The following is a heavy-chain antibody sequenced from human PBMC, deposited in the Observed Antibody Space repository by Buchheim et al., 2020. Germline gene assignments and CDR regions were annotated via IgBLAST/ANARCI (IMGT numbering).Heavy chain of an antibody. V-gene: IGHV3-7*03. Sequence: VQLVESGGGLVQPGGSLRLSCAASGFSFSTYCMSWVRQAPGKGLEWVANIWQDGSEKYYVDSVKGRFTISRDNSKNTLYLQMNSLRAEDTAVYYCAKGRYYDFWSGLDYWGQGTL. D-gene: IGHD3-3*01. CDR2: IWQDGSEK. J-gene: IGHJ4*02. CDR3: AKGRYYDFWSGLDY. CDR1: GFSFSTYC.